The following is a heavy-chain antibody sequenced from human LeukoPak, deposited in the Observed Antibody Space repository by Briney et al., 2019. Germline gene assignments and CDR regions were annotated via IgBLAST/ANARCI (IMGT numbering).Heavy chain of an antibody. CDR2: ISAYNSNT. D-gene: IGHD2-2*02. V-gene: IGHV1-18*01. CDR1: GYTFTSYG. J-gene: IGHJ5*02. CDR3: ARDYCSSTSCYTHWFDP. Sequence: ASVKVSCKASGYTFTSYGISWVRQAPGQGLEWMGWISAYNSNTNYAQKLQGRVTMTTDTSTSTAYMELRSLRSDDTAVYYCARDYCSSTSCYTHWFDPWGQGTLVTVSS.